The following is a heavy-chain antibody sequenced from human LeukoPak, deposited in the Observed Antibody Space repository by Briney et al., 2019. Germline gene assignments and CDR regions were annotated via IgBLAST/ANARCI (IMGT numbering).Heavy chain of an antibody. CDR2: INHSGST. D-gene: IGHD1-26*01. J-gene: IGHJ6*02. V-gene: IGHV4-34*01. Sequence: SETLSLTCAVYGGSFSGYYWSWIRLPPGKGLEWIGEINHSGSTNYNPSLKSRVTISVDTSKNQFSLKLSSVTAADTAVYYCAGGSYYVYYYGMDVWGQGTTVTVSS. CDR3: AGGSYYVYYYGMDV. CDR1: GGSFSGYY.